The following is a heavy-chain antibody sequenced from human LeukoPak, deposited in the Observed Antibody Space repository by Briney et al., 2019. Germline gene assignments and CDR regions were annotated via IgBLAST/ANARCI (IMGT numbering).Heavy chain of an antibody. V-gene: IGHV3-11*01. CDR2: ISGSGDAR. D-gene: IGHD6-13*01. J-gene: IGHJ4*02. CDR3: ARIGTTVAAGTADY. CDR1: GFNFSDYY. Sequence: PGGSLRLSCAASGFNFSDYYMGWIRQAPGKRLEWVSYISGSGDARPYADSVKGRFTVSRNNAIDSLYLQMDSLGAEDTAVYYCARIGTTVAAGTADYWGQGTQVIVSS.